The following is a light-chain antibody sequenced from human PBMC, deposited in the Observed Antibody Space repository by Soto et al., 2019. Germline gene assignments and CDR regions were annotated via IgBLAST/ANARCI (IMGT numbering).Light chain of an antibody. Sequence: QSALTQPASVSGSPGQSVTISCTGTSRDIGGYNYVSWYQQQPGKAPKVMIYEVSHRPSGVSNRFSGSKSGNTASLTISGLQVEDEADYYCSSYTNSSTPVVFGGGTKLTVL. V-gene: IGLV2-14*01. CDR3: SSYTNSSTPVV. J-gene: IGLJ2*01. CDR1: SRDIGGYNY. CDR2: EVS.